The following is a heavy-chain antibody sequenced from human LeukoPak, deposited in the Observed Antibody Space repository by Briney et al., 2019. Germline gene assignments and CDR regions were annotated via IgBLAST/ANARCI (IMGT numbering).Heavy chain of an antibody. Sequence: PGGSLRLSCAASGFTFTSYGMHWVRQAPGKGLEWVAVIWYDGGDKFYADSVKGRFTISRDNSKKMLYLQMNSLRAEDTAVYYCARGRVVIPEGPDYWGQGTLVTVSS. CDR1: GFTFTSYG. D-gene: IGHD3-10*01. V-gene: IGHV3-33*01. CDR3: ARGRVVIPEGPDY. CDR2: IWYDGGDK. J-gene: IGHJ4*02.